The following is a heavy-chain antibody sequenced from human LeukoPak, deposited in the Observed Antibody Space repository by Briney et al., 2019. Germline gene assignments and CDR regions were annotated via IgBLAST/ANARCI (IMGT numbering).Heavy chain of an antibody. J-gene: IGHJ3*02. V-gene: IGHV4-34*01. D-gene: IGHD3-22*01. Sequence: SETLSLTCTVSGGSISSYYWSWIRQPPGKGLEWIGEINHSGSTNYNPSLKSRVTISVDTSKNQFSLKLSSVTAADTAVYYCARGLYDSSGYTDAFDIWGQGTMVTVSS. CDR2: INHSGST. CDR1: GGSISSYY. CDR3: ARGLYDSSGYTDAFDI.